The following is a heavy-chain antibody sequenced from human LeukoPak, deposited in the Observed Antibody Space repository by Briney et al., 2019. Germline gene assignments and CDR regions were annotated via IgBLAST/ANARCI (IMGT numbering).Heavy chain of an antibody. Sequence: GGSLRLSCAASGFTFDDYAMHWVRQAPGKGLEWVSGISWNSGSIGYADSVKGRFTISRDNAKNSLNLQMNSLRAEDTALYYCAKVLRGSGYYSDYWGQGTLVTVSS. CDR3: AKVLRGSGYYSDY. CDR1: GFTFDDYA. CDR2: ISWNSGSI. V-gene: IGHV3-9*01. D-gene: IGHD3-22*01. J-gene: IGHJ4*02.